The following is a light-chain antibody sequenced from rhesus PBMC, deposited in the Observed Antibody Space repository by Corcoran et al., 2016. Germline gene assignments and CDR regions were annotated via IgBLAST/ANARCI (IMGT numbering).Light chain of an antibody. CDR1: QGISSY. CDR2: YAS. CDR3: QQYNSAPLT. J-gene: IGKJ4*01. V-gene: IGKV1-37*01. Sequence: DIQMTQSPSSLSASVGDTVTITWRASQGISSYVAWYQQKPGKAPKPLIYYASNLERGVPSRFSGSGSGTEFTLTVSSMQPEDFATCYCQQYNSAPLTIGGGTKVEIK.